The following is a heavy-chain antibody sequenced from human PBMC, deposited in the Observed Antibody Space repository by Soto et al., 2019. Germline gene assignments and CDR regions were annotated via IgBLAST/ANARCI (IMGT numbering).Heavy chain of an antibody. CDR1: GYIFSDYY. Sequence: QVQLVQSGSDVKKPGASFTVSCKASGYIFSDYYIHWVRQAPGQGLEWMGWIDPRNGGTKYAQKFKDRLTMPTDTSTSTAFLELRRLRLDDTAVFFCARVLYRNVIHAGGQGTLVTVSS. V-gene: IGHV1-2*02. CDR2: IDPRNGGT. D-gene: IGHD5-18*01. J-gene: IGHJ4*02. CDR3: ARVLYRNVIHA.